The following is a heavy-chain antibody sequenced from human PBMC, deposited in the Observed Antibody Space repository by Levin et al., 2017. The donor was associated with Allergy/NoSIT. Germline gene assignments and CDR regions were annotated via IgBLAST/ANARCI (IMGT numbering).Heavy chain of an antibody. Sequence: GESLKISCAASGFTFSTYAMSWVRQAPGKGLEWVSTLSGGGGSTYYADSVKGRFTISRDNSKNTLYLQMNSLRAEDTAVYYCAKGYGNSWRDWYFDLWGRGALVTVSS. CDR1: GFTFSTYA. J-gene: IGHJ2*01. CDR3: AKGYGNSWRDWYFDL. CDR2: LSGGGGST. V-gene: IGHV3-23*01. D-gene: IGHD6-13*01.